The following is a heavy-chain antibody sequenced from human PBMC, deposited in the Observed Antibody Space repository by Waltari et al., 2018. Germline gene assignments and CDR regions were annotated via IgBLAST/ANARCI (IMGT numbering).Heavy chain of an antibody. V-gene: IGHV3-15*01. CDR1: GFNFADAW. CDR3: TTNLDFWTGYTLGY. Sequence: EVQLVESGGGLVKPGGSLRLSCAASGFNFADAWMSWFRQVQGKGLEWLGRINTKTDGGATDYAAPVKGRFIISRDDSKNTLDLQMNSLKTEDTALYYCTTNLDFWTGYTLGYWGQGTLVTVSS. J-gene: IGHJ4*02. CDR2: INTKTDGGAT. D-gene: IGHD3-3*01.